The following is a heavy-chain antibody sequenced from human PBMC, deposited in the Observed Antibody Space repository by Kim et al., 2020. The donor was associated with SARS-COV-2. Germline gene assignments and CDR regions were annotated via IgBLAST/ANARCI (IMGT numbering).Heavy chain of an antibody. CDR1: GFTFSSYA. CDR3: ASPYSSGWYGAFDI. J-gene: IGHJ3*02. V-gene: IGHV3-30*04. CDR2: ISYDGSNK. D-gene: IGHD6-19*01. Sequence: GGSLRLSCAASGFTFSSYAMHWVRQAPGKGLEWVAVISYDGSNKYYADSVKGRFTISRDNSKNTLYLQMNSLRAEDTAVYYCASPYSSGWYGAFDIWGQGTMVTVSS.